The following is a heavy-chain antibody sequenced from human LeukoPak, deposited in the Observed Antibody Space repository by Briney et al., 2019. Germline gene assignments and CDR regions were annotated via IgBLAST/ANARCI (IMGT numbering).Heavy chain of an antibody. CDR1: GFTFSSYG. Sequence: GRSLRLSCAASGFTFSSYGMHWVRQAPGKGLEWVAVISYDGSNKYYADSVKGRFTISRDNSKNTLYLQMNSLRAEDTAVYYCAKDLAWAKQLTSNGMDVWGQGTTVTVSS. J-gene: IGHJ6*02. V-gene: IGHV3-30*18. D-gene: IGHD6-6*01. CDR3: AKDLAWAKQLTSNGMDV. CDR2: ISYDGSNK.